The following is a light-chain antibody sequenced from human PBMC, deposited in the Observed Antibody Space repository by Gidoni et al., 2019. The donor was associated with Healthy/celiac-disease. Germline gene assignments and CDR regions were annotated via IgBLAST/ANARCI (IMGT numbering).Light chain of an antibody. CDR1: QSISSW. Sequence: DIQLTQSPSTLSASVGDRVTITCRASQSISSWLAWYQQKPGKAPKLLIYKASSLESGVPSRFSGSGSVTEFTLTISSLQPDDFATYYCQQYNSPVTFGQGTKVEIK. CDR2: KAS. J-gene: IGKJ1*01. V-gene: IGKV1-5*03. CDR3: QQYNSPVT.